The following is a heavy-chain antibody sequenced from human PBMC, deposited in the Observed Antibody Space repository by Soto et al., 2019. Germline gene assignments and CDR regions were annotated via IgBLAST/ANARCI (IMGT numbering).Heavy chain of an antibody. Sequence: EVQLVESGGGLVQPGGSLRLSCAASGFTFSTYWMHWVRQAPGAGLVWVSRVNSGGSDTIYADSVRGRFTISRDDAKNTRYLQMICLRDEDTALYYCARELFGSIDYLGQGTLVTVSS. CDR3: ARELFGSIDY. CDR2: VNSGGSDT. V-gene: IGHV3-74*01. D-gene: IGHD3-10*01. CDR1: GFTFSTYW. J-gene: IGHJ4*02.